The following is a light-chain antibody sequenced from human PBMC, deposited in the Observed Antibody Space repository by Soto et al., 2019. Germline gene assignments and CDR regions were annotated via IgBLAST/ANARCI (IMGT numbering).Light chain of an antibody. J-gene: IGLJ2*01. CDR1: NIGSKS. CDR3: HVWESDSDHPV. V-gene: IGLV3-21*01. Sequence: SYELTQPPSVSVAPGKTARITCGGNNIGSKSVHWYQQKPGQAPVLVIYYEIDRPSGIPERFSGSNSGNTATLTITRVDAGDEADYYCHVWESDSDHPVFGGGTKLTVL. CDR2: YEI.